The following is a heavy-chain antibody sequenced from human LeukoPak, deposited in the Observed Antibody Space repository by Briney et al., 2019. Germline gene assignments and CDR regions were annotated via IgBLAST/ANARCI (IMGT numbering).Heavy chain of an antibody. Sequence: NPSETLSLTCAVYGGSFSGYYWSWIRQPPGKGLEWIGEINHSGSTNYNPSLKSQVTISVDTSKNQFSLKLSSVTAADTAVYYCARGRMIVVKMVLGYWFDPWGQGTLVTVSS. V-gene: IGHV4-34*01. CDR2: INHSGST. J-gene: IGHJ5*02. D-gene: IGHD3-22*01. CDR1: GGSFSGYY. CDR3: ARGRMIVVKMVLGYWFDP.